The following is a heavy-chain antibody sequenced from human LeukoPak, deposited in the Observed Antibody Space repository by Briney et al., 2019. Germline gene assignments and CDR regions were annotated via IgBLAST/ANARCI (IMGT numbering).Heavy chain of an antibody. J-gene: IGHJ6*02. V-gene: IGHV3-23*01. CDR1: GFTFSSYA. CDR2: ISGSGGST. Sequence: GGSLRLSCAASGFTFSSYAMSWVRQAPGKGLEWVSAISGSGGSTYYADSVKGRFTISRDNSKNTLYLRMNSLRAEDTAVYYCAKGKYCSSTSCYPNYYYYYGMDVWGQGTTVTVSS. CDR3: AKGKYCSSTSCYPNYYYYYGMDV. D-gene: IGHD2-2*01.